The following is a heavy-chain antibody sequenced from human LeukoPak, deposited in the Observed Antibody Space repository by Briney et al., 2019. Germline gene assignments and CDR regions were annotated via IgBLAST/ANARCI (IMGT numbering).Heavy chain of an antibody. CDR2: INHSGST. D-gene: IGHD3-10*01. CDR1: GGSFSGYY. Sequence: SETLSLTCAVYGGSFSGYYWSWIRQPPGKGLEWIGEINHSGSTNYNPSPKSRVTISVDTSKNQFSLKLSSVTAADTAVYYCARGPGANYYGSGSYYPWGQGTLVTVSS. V-gene: IGHV4-34*01. J-gene: IGHJ5*02. CDR3: ARGPGANYYGSGSYYP.